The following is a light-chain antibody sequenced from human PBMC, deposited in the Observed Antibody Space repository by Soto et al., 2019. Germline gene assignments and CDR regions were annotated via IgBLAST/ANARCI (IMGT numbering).Light chain of an antibody. Sequence: DIQMTQSPSSLSASVGDRVSITCRASQSIASYLSWYQQKPGKAPKLLIYSASTLQSGVPARFRGIGSGTDFTLTISRLQPEDFATYSCQQRYSIVWTFGQGTKLEIK. V-gene: IGKV1-39*01. J-gene: IGKJ1*01. CDR2: SAS. CDR1: QSIASY. CDR3: QQRYSIVWT.